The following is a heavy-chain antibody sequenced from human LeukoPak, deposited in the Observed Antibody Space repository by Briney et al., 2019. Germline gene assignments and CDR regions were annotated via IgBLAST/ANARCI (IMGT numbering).Heavy chain of an antibody. V-gene: IGHV4-39*07. CDR1: GGSISSSSYY. J-gene: IGHJ4*02. Sequence: SETLSLTCTVSGGSISSSSYYWGWIRQPPGKGLEWIGSIYYSGSTYYNPSLKSRVTISVDTSKNQFSLKLSSVTAADTAVYYCARGGYSGYDSYLRGDYWGQGTLVTVSS. D-gene: IGHD5-12*01. CDR2: IYYSGST. CDR3: ARGGYSGYDSYLRGDY.